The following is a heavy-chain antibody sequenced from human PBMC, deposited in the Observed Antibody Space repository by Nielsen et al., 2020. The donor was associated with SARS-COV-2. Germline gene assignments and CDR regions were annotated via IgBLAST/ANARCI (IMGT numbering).Heavy chain of an antibody. CDR2: INSDGSST. V-gene: IGHV3-74*01. D-gene: IGHD6-13*01. CDR3: ARDWWQQLNPFGMDV. J-gene: IGHJ6*02. CDR1: GFTFSSYW. Sequence: GESLKISCAASGFTFSSYWMHWVRQAPGKGLVWVSRINSDGSSTSYADSVKGRFTISRDNAKNTLYLQMNSLRAEDTAVYYCARDWWQQLNPFGMDVWGQGTTVTASS.